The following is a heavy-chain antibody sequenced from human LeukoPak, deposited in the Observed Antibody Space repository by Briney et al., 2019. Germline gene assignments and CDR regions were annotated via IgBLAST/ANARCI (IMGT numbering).Heavy chain of an antibody. J-gene: IGHJ4*02. CDR3: AREVLGNFDY. V-gene: IGHV1-69*01. CDR2: IIPIFGTA. CDR1: GGTFSSYA. Sequence: GASVKGSCKASGGTFSSYAISWVRQAPGQGLEWMGGIIPIFGTANYAQKFQGRVTITADESTSTAYMELSSLRSEDTAVYYCAREVLGNFDYWGQGTLVTVSS. D-gene: IGHD4/OR15-4a*01.